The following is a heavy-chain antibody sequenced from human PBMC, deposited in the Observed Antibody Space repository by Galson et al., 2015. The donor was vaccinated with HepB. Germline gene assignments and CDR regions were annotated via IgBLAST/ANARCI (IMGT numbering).Heavy chain of an antibody. J-gene: IGHJ2*01. CDR2: IYHSGST. Sequence: ETLSLTCGVSGGSISSSNWWSWVRQPPGKGLEWIGEIYHSGSTNYNPSLKSRVTISVDTSKNQFSLKLSSVTAADTAVYYCAGGVWWGGPWYFDLWGRGTLVTVSS. V-gene: IGHV4-4*02. CDR1: GGSISSSNW. D-gene: IGHD3-16*01. CDR3: AGGVWWGGPWYFDL.